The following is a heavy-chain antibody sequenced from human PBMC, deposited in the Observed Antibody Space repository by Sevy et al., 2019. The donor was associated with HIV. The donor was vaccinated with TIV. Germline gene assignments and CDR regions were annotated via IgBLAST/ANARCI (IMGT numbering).Heavy chain of an antibody. CDR2: ITFNGNHE. Sequence: GGSLRLSCAASGFTFTNFPMHWVRQAPGRGLEWVAIITFNGNHEFYADSVKGRFTISSDNSKSTFYLQMNSLRREETAVYYCVRPASLIGSYEYWGQGPKVTVSS. D-gene: IGHD3-9*01. CDR1: GFTFTNFP. CDR3: VRPASLIGSYEY. V-gene: IGHV3-30-3*01. J-gene: IGHJ4*02.